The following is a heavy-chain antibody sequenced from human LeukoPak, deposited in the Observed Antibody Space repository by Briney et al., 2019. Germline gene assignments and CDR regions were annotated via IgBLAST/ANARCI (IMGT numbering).Heavy chain of an antibody. J-gene: IGHJ3*01. D-gene: IGHD6-13*01. Sequence: GGSLRLSCAVSGFSVSGYWMTWVRQAPGKGLEWVANIKQDGSEKNYVDSVKGRFTISRDNAENSLFLQMNSLRVEDTAVYYCAREWQGGIAAAGTRIEGDYWGQGTMVTVSS. CDR2: IKQDGSEK. CDR1: GFSVSGYW. CDR3: AREWQGGIAAAGTRIEGDY. V-gene: IGHV3-7*01.